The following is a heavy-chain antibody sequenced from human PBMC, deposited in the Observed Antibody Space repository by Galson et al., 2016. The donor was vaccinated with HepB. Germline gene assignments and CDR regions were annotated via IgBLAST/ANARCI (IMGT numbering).Heavy chain of an antibody. J-gene: IGHJ6*02. Sequence: SLRLSCAASGFTFSSYGMHWVRQAPGKGLEWVAVIWYDGSNKYYADSVKGRFTISRDNSKNTLYLQVNSLRAEDTAVYYCARDSRFGFSYYYFYGMDVWGQGTTVTVSS. V-gene: IGHV3-33*01. CDR1: GFTFSSYG. CDR2: IWYDGSNK. D-gene: IGHD3-10*01. CDR3: ARDSRFGFSYYYFYGMDV.